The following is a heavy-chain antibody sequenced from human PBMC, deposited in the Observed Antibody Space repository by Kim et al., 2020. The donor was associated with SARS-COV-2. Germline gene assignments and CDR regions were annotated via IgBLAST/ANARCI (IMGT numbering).Heavy chain of an antibody. D-gene: IGHD3-10*01. CDR2: ISSSGSTI. J-gene: IGHJ4*02. Sequence: GGSLRLSCAASGFTFSDYYMSWIRQAPGKGLEWVSYISSSGSTIYYADSVKGRFTISRDNAKNSLYLQMNSLRAEDTAVYYCAREDYYGSGSYYNGVDYWGQGTLVTVSS. CDR3: AREDYYGSGSYYNGVDY. CDR1: GFTFSDYY. V-gene: IGHV3-11*01.